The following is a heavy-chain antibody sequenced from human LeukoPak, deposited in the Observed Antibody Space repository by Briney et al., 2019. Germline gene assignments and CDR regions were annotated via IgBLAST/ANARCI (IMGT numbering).Heavy chain of an antibody. Sequence: GASVKVSCKASGYTFTGYYMYWVRQAPGQGLEWMGWINPNSGGTNYAQTFQGRVTMTRDTSISTAYMELSRLRSDDTAVYYCARGLDKYDYRIGYFLADWGQGTLVTVSS. CDR1: GYTFTGYY. CDR2: INPNSGGT. D-gene: IGHD3-3*01. CDR3: ARGLDKYDYRIGYFLAD. J-gene: IGHJ4*02. V-gene: IGHV1-2*02.